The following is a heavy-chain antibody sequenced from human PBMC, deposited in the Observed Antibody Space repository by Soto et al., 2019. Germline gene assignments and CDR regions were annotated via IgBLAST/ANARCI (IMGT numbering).Heavy chain of an antibody. CDR1: GGSFSGYY. V-gene: IGHV4-34*01. D-gene: IGHD3-3*01. CDR3: ARGLGLGRSQNRFPTGPYFDY. Sequence: PSETLSLTCAVYGGSFSGYYWSWIRQPPGKGLEWIGEINHSGSTNYNPSLKSRVTISVDTSKNQFSLKLSSVTAADTAVYYCARGLGLGRSQNRFPTGPYFDYWGQGTLVTVSS. CDR2: INHSGST. J-gene: IGHJ4*02.